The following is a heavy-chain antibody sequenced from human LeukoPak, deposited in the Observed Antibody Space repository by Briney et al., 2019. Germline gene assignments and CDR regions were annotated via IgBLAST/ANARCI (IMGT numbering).Heavy chain of an antibody. CDR1: GGSISSSSYY. CDR2: IYYSGST. Sequence: SETLSLTCTVSGGSISSSSYYWGWIRQPPGKGLEWIGSIYYSGSTYYNPSLKSRVTISVDTSKNQFSLKLSSVTAADTAVYYCARRRYGSGSYYLDYWGQGTQVTVSS. V-gene: IGHV4-39*01. CDR3: ARRRYGSGSYYLDY. D-gene: IGHD3-10*01. J-gene: IGHJ4*02.